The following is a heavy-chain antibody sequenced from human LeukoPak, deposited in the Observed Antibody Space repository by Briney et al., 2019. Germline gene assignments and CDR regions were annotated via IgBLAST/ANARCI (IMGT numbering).Heavy chain of an antibody. J-gene: IGHJ3*01. CDR1: GYTFTTYY. Sequence: ASVKVSCKASGYTFTTYYISWVRQAPGQGLEWMGWISAYNGNTNYAQKFQGRVTMTTDTSTSTAYKERWSLRSDDTAVYYCAREEGAPIAAANVWGLGTMVTVSS. V-gene: IGHV1-18*01. CDR2: ISAYNGNT. CDR3: AREEGAPIAAANV. D-gene: IGHD6-13*01.